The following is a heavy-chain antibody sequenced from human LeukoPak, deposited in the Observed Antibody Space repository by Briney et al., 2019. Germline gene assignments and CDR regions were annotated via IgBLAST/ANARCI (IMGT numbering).Heavy chain of an antibody. Sequence: SETLSLTRAVPGYSISSGYCWGWIRQPPGKGLEWIGRIDHSGSTYYNPSLRSRVTISVDTSKNQFSLKLSSVTGADTAVYYCAREGGGYCSGGSCPYGMDVWGKGTTVTVS. CDR2: IDHSGST. CDR1: GYSISSGYC. V-gene: IGHV4-38-2*01. D-gene: IGHD2-15*01. J-gene: IGHJ6*04. CDR3: AREGGGYCSGGSCPYGMDV.